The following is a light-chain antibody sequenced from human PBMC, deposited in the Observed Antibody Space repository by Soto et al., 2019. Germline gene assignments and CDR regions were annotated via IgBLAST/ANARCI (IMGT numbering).Light chain of an antibody. V-gene: IGLV2-14*03. J-gene: IGLJ2*01. Sequence: QSVLTQPASVSGSPGQSITISCTGTSSDIGGYNYVSWYQQHPGKAPKLIIYDVTGRPSGISNRFSGSKSGNTASLTISGLQAEDEADYYCSSSTTTSAYMVFGGGTKVTVL. CDR2: DVT. CDR1: SSDIGGYNY. CDR3: SSSTTTSAYMV.